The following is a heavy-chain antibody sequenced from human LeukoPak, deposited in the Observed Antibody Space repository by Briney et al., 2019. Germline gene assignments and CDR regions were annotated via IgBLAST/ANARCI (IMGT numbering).Heavy chain of an antibody. D-gene: IGHD3-9*01. Sequence: GGSLRLSCAASGFTVSSNYMSWVRQAPGKGLEWVSVIYSGGSTYYADSVKGRFTISRDNSKNTLYLQMNSLRAEDTAVYYCARGQRYFGWLLPYFDYWGQGTLVTVSS. CDR2: IYSGGST. CDR1: GFTVSSNY. J-gene: IGHJ4*02. CDR3: ARGQRYFGWLLPYFDY. V-gene: IGHV3-53*01.